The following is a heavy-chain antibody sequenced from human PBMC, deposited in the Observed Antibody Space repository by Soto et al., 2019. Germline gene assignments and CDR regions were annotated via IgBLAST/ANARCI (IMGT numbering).Heavy chain of an antibody. V-gene: IGHV5-10-1*01. Sequence: PGESLKISCXGSGYSFTSHWISWVRQMPGKGLEWMGRIDPSDSYTNYSPSFQGHVTISADKSISTAYLQWSSLKASDTAMYYCASPTQGGMDVWGQGTTVTVSS. CDR3: ASPTQGGMDV. CDR1: GYSFTSHW. CDR2: IDPSDSYT. J-gene: IGHJ6*02.